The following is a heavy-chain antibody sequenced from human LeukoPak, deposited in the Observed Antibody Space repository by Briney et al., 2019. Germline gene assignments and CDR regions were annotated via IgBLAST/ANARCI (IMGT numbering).Heavy chain of an antibody. D-gene: IGHD5-12*01. CDR3: ARNIVATSGWFDP. V-gene: IGHV4-59*01. Sequence: SETLSLTCTVSGGSISSYYWSWIRQPPGKGLEWIGYIYYSGSTNYNPSLKSRVTISVDTSTNQFSLKLSSVTAADTAVYYCARNIVATSGWFDPWGQGTLVTVSS. CDR2: IYYSGST. J-gene: IGHJ5*02. CDR1: GGSISSYY.